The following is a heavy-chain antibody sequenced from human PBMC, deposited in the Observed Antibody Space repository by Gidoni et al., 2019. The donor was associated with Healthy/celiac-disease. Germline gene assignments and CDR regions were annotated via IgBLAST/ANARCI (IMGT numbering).Heavy chain of an antibody. CDR2: ISSSSSYI. CDR3: ASFEGIYAVHDAFDI. Sequence: EVQLVESGGGLVKPGGSLRLSCAASGFTFSSYSMNWVRQAPGKGLEWVSSISSSSSYIYYADSVKGRFTISRDNAKNSLYLQMNSLRAEDTAVYYCASFEGIYAVHDAFDIWGQGTMVTVSS. V-gene: IGHV3-21*01. J-gene: IGHJ3*02. CDR1: GFTFSSYS. D-gene: IGHD3-10*01.